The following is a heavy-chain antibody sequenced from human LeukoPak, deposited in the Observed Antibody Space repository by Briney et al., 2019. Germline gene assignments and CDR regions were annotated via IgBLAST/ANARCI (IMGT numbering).Heavy chain of an antibody. V-gene: IGHV3-48*02. J-gene: IGHJ4*02. CDR1: GFTFSSNA. Sequence: GGTLRLSCAASGFTFSSNAMNWVRQAPGKGLEWVSYISSSSSPIYYADSVKGRFTNSRDNAKNSLYLQMNSLRDEDTAVYYCARTAVGGNSGYAHSYYFDYWGQGTLVTVSS. CDR2: ISSSSSPI. D-gene: IGHD5-12*01. CDR3: ARTAVGGNSGYAHSYYFDY.